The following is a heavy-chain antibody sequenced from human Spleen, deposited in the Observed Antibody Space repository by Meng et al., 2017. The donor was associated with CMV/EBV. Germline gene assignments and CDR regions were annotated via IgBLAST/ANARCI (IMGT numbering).Heavy chain of an antibody. CDR1: GGSFSGYY. Sequence: SETLSLTCAVYGGSFSGYYWSWIRQPPGKGLEWIGEINHSGSTNYNPSLKSRVTISVDTSKNQFSLKLSSVTAADTAVYYCAREVWIGSTWGGFDLWGQGTKVTVSS. CDR2: INHSGST. CDR3: AREVWIGSTWGGFDL. V-gene: IGHV4-34*01. J-gene: IGHJ3*01. D-gene: IGHD1-26*01.